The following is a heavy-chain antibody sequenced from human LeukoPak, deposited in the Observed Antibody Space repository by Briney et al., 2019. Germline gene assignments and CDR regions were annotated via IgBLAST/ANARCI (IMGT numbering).Heavy chain of an antibody. CDR1: GFTFSSYW. Sequence: PGGSLRLSCAASGFTFSSYWMHWVRQAPGKGLVWVSRINSDGSSTSYADSAKGRFTISRDNAKNTLYLQMNSLRAEDTAVYYCARALADYYGSGSYSNWFDPWGQGTLVTVSS. CDR3: ARALADYYGSGSYSNWFDP. D-gene: IGHD3-10*01. J-gene: IGHJ5*02. CDR2: INSDGSST. V-gene: IGHV3-74*01.